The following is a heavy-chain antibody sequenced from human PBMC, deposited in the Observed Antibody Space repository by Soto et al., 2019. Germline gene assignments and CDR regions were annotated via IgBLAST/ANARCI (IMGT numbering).Heavy chain of an antibody. D-gene: IGHD2-2*01. J-gene: IGHJ4*02. Sequence: GGSLRLSCAASGFTFSSYAMSWVRQAPGKGLEWVSVISGSGGSTYYADSVKGRFTISRDNSKNTLYLQMNSLRAEDTAVYYCVESGSSNYVDYWGQGTLVTVSS. CDR2: ISGSGGST. V-gene: IGHV3-23*01. CDR1: GFTFSSYA. CDR3: VESGSSNYVDY.